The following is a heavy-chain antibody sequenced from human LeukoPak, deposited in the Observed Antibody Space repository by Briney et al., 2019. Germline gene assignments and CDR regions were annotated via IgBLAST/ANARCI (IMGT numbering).Heavy chain of an antibody. CDR2: INARGGSR. CDR3: ARDYPTCGIVTIFDY. Sequence: PGGSLRLSCAASGFTFSSYCMNWVRQAPGKGLECVSSINARGGSRYCADAVKGRFTISRDNSKNTMYLQMSSLRAEDTAVYYCARDYPTCGIVTIFDYWGQGTLVTVSS. J-gene: IGHJ4*02. CDR1: GFTFSSYC. D-gene: IGHD2/OR15-2a*01. V-gene: IGHV3-23*01.